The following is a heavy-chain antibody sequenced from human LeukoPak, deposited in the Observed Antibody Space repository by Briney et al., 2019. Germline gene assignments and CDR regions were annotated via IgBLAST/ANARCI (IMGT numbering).Heavy chain of an antibody. J-gene: IGHJ6*04. CDR3: ARDRKYYYHMDV. D-gene: IGHD1-14*01. CDR2: INYSGST. V-gene: IGHV4-39*07. Sequence: SETLSLTCTVSGGSISSTFYYWGWIRQPPGKGLEWIGSINYSGSTYYNPSLKSRVTISVDTSKNQFSLNLSSVTAADTAVYYCARDRKYYYHMDVWGKGTTVTVSS. CDR1: GGSISSTFYY.